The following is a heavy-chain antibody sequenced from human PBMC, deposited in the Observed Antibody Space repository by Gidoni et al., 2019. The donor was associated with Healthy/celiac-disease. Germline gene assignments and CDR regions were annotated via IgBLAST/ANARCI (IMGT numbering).Heavy chain of an antibody. CDR2: INHSGST. J-gene: IGHJ5*02. CDR1: GGSVSGYY. CDR3: ASVRGLRRGRPFCFDP. D-gene: IGHD5-12*01. V-gene: IGHV4-34*01. Sequence: QVQLQQWGAGRLKPSETLSRTGGVYGGSVSGYYWSWIRQPPGKGLEWIGEINHSGSTNYNPSLKSRVTISVDTSKNQFSLKLSSVTAADTAVYYCASVRGLRRGRPFCFDPWGQGTLVTVSS.